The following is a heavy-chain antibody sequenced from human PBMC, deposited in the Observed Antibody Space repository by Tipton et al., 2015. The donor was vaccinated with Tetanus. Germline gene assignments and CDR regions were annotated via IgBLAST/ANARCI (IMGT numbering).Heavy chain of an antibody. CDR1: GDSIRRSY. CDR2: IFHSGST. V-gene: IGHV4-59*12. Sequence: TLSLTCNVSGDSIRRSYWSWIRQPPGKGLEWIGHIFHSGSTNYNPSLKSRVTISEDRSKNQISLRPRSVTAADTAVYYCARVKGTYNHYGLDVWGQGTTVTVAS. J-gene: IGHJ6*02. D-gene: IGHD3-10*01. CDR3: ARVKGTYNHYGLDV.